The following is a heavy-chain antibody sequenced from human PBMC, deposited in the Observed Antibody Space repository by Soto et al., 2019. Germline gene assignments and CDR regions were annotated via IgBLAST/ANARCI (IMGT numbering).Heavy chain of an antibody. Sequence: PSETLSLTCTVSGGSISSGGYYWSWIRQHPGKGLEWIGYIYYSGSTYYNPSLKSRVTISVDTSKNQFSLKLSSVTAADTAVYYCARDGRYRDIAYYYGMDVWGQGTTVTVSS. CDR3: ARDGRYRDIAYYYGMDV. D-gene: IGHD3-9*01. V-gene: IGHV4-31*03. J-gene: IGHJ6*02. CDR1: GGSISSGGYY. CDR2: IYYSGST.